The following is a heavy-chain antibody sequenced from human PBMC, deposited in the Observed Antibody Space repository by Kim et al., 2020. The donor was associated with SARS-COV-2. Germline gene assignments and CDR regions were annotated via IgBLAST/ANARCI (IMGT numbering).Heavy chain of an antibody. CDR2: ISSRGMTI. J-gene: IGHJ5*02. Sequence: GGSLRLSCAASGFTFSSYEMNWVRQAPGKGLEWISYISSRGMTISYADSVKGRFTISRDNAKNSLYLQMNSLRVEDMGVYYCATDGPAHLRXDPWGQGTPXTXSS. CDR1: GFTFSSYE. CDR3: ATDGPAHLRXDP. V-gene: IGHV3-48*03.